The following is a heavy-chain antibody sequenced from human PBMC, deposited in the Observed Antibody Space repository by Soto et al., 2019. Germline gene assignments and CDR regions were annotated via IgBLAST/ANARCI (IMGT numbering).Heavy chain of an antibody. CDR2: ISSSSITI. Sequence: GGSLRLSCAASGFTFSSYSMNWGRQAPGKGLEWVSYISSSSITIYYADSVKGRFTISRDNAKNSLYLQMNSLRDEDTAVYYCARDFFSLVYYYYYGMDVWGQGTTVTVSS. CDR1: GFTFSSYS. J-gene: IGHJ6*02. CDR3: ARDFFSLVYYYYYGMDV. V-gene: IGHV3-48*02.